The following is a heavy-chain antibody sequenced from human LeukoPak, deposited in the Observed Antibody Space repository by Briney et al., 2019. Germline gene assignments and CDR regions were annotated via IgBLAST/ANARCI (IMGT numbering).Heavy chain of an antibody. CDR1: GFTVSSNY. J-gene: IGHJ4*02. V-gene: IGHV3-53*01. CDR2: IYSGGTT. CDR3: ARGGYSSSWYHFDY. D-gene: IGHD6-13*01. Sequence: PGGSLRLSCAASGFTVSSNYMSWVRQAPGKGLEWVSVIYSGGTTNYADSVKGRFTIPRDNSKNTLFLQMNSLRAEDTAVYYCARGGYSSSWYHFDYWGQGTLVTVSS.